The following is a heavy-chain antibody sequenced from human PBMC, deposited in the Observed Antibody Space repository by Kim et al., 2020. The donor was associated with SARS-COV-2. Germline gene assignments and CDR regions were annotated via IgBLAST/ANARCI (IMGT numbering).Heavy chain of an antibody. CDR3: ARGTGYSSGWYDYYYYGMDV. CDR2: IWYDGSNK. CDR1: GFTFSSYG. V-gene: IGHV3-33*08. D-gene: IGHD6-19*01. J-gene: IGHJ6*02. Sequence: GGSLRLSCAASGFTFSSYGMHWVRQAPGKGLEWVAVIWYDGSNKYYADSVKGRFTISRDNSKNTLYLQMNSLRAEDTAVYYCARGTGYSSGWYDYYYYGMDVWGQGTTVTVSS.